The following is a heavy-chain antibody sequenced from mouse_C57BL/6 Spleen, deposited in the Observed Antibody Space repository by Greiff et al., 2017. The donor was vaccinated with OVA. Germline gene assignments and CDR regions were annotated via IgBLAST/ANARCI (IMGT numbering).Heavy chain of an antibody. D-gene: IGHD1-1*01. CDR2: INYDGSST. J-gene: IGHJ4*01. Sequence: EVKLVESEGGLVQPGSSMKLSCTASGFTFSDYYMAWVRQVPEKGLEWVANINYDGSSTYYLDSLKSRFIISRDNAKNILYLQMSSLKSEDTATYYCARDPYYGSSYGAMDYWGQGTSVTVSS. V-gene: IGHV5-16*01. CDR3: ARDPYYGSSYGAMDY. CDR1: GFTFSDYY.